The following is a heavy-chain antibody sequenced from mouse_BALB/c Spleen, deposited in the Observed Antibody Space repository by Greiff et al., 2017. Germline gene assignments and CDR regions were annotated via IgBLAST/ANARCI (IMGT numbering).Heavy chain of an antibody. V-gene: IGHV1-15*01. CDR1: GYTFTDYE. Sequence: VQLQQSGAELVRPGASVTLSCKASGYTFTDYEMHWVKQTPVHGLEWIGAIDPETGGTAYNQKFKGKATLTADKSSSTAYMELRSLTSEDSAVYYCTSGKGGWYFDVWGAGTTVTVSS. J-gene: IGHJ1*01. CDR2: IDPETGGT. CDR3: TSGKGGWYFDV.